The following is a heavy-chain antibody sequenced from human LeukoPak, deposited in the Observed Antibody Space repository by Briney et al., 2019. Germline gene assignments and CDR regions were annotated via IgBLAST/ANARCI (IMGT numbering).Heavy chain of an antibody. D-gene: IGHD3-16*02. Sequence: SVKVSCKASGGTFSSYAISWVRQAPGQGREWMGRIIPILGIANYAQKFQGRVTITAGKSTSTAYMELSSLRSEDTAVYYCAIYVWGSYRSRYYFDYWGQGTLVTVSS. CDR2: IIPILGIA. J-gene: IGHJ4*02. CDR1: GGTFSSYA. V-gene: IGHV1-69*04. CDR3: AIYVWGSYRSRYYFDY.